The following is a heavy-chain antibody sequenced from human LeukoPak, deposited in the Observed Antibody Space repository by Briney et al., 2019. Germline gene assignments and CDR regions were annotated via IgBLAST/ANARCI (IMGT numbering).Heavy chain of an antibody. CDR1: GFTFSSYA. CDR2: ISGSGGST. Sequence: GGSLRLSCAASGFTFSSYAMSWVRQAPGKGLEWVSAISGSGGSTYYADSVKGRFTISRDNSKNTLYLQMNSLRAEDTAVYYCAKEGYCSSTSCYAGAPNFDYWGQGTLVTVSS. V-gene: IGHV3-23*01. D-gene: IGHD2-2*01. CDR3: AKEGYCSSTSCYAGAPNFDY. J-gene: IGHJ4*02.